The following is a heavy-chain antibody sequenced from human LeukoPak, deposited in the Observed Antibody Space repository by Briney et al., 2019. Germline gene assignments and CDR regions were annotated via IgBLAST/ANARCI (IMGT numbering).Heavy chain of an antibody. CDR3: ARRASRDGSGSYSGAFDI. CDR2: IYYSGST. D-gene: IGHD3-10*01. V-gene: IGHV4-59*08. CDR1: GGSISSYY. J-gene: IGHJ3*02. Sequence: PSETLSLTCTVSGGSISSYYWSWIRQPPGKGLEWIGYIYYSGSTNYNPSLKSRVTISVDTSKNQFSLKLNSVTAADTAVYYCARRASRDGSGSYSGAFDIWGQGTMVTVSS.